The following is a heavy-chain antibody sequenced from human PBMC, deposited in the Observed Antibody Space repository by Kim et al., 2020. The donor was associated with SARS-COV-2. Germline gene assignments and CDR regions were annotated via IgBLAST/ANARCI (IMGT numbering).Heavy chain of an antibody. CDR1: GASIHSRNHY. D-gene: IGHD6-19*01. CDR2: VDSSGNT. Sequence: SETLSLTCSVSGASIHSRNHYWGWIRQPPGEGLEWIANVDSSGNTYYSPSLRSRVALSLDTSKNQISLMLRSLTGADTAVYYCAKAGTTGYSSGWTYGFDSWGQGSLVTVSS. J-gene: IGHJ5*01. V-gene: IGHV4-39*07. CDR3: AKAGTTGYSSGWTYGFDS.